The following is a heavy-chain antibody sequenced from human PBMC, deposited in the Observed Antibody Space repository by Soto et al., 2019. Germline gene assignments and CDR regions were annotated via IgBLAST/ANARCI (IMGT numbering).Heavy chain of an antibody. Sequence: EVQLVESGGKVVQPGGSLRLSCVASGFTFSVYWMSWVRQAPGEGLEWVARIKFDGSGIQYADSVKGRFSISRDNAGNSVYLQMNSLRAEDTAVYYCARGSGYSSVDSVNHYFDYWCQGALVTVTS. V-gene: IGHV3-7*01. CDR1: GFTFSVYW. J-gene: IGHJ4*02. D-gene: IGHD5-12*01. CDR3: ARGSGYSSVDSVNHYFDY. CDR2: IKFDGSGI.